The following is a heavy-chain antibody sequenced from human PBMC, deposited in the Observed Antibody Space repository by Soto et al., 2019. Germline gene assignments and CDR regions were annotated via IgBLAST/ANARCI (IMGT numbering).Heavy chain of an antibody. CDR3: AREGGYSCYDYGSYGMDV. D-gene: IGHD5-12*01. CDR1: GGTFSSYA. V-gene: IGHV1-69*01. Sequence: QVQLVQSGAEVKKPGPSVKVSCKASGGTFSSYAISWVRQAPGQGLEWMGGIIPIFGTANYAQKFQGRVTITADESTSTAYMELSSLRSEDTAVYYCAREGGYSCYDYGSYGMDVWGQGTTVTVSS. CDR2: IIPIFGTA. J-gene: IGHJ6*02.